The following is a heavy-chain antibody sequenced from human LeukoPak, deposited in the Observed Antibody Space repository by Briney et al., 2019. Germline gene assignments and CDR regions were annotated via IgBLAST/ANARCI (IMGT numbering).Heavy chain of an antibody. CDR3: AQGGYSYGYDAFDI. Sequence: GGSPRLSCAASGFTFSSYAMSWVRQAPGKGLEWVSAISGSGGSTYYADSVKGRFTVSRDNSKNTLYLQMNSLRAEDTAVYYCAQGGYSYGYDAFDIWGQGTMVTVSS. CDR2: ISGSGGST. D-gene: IGHD5-18*01. J-gene: IGHJ3*02. CDR1: GFTFSSYA. V-gene: IGHV3-23*01.